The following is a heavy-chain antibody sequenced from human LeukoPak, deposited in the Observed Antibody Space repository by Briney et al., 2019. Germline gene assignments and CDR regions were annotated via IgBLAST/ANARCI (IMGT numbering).Heavy chain of an antibody. Sequence: GGSLRLSCAASGFTFSGYGMHWVRQAPGKGLEWVAVISYDGSNKYYADSVKGRFTISRDNSKNTLYLQMNSLRAEDTAVYYCAKDGGWDLVRVGEFDYWGQGTLVTVSS. V-gene: IGHV3-30*18. CDR3: AKDGGWDLVRVGEFDY. D-gene: IGHD1-26*01. CDR2: ISYDGSNK. CDR1: GFTFSGYG. J-gene: IGHJ4*02.